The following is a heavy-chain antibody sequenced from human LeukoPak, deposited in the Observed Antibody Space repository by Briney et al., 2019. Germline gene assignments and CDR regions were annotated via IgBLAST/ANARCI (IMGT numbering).Heavy chain of an antibody. CDR3: ARRMATTPYCFDY. Sequence: GESLMISCKGSGYSFSSYWIAWVRQMPGKGLEWMGIIYPGDSDTRYSPSFQGQVTISADKSISTAYLQWSSLKASDTAMYYCARRMATTPYCFDYWGQGTLVTVSS. CDR2: IYPGDSDT. V-gene: IGHV5-51*01. CDR1: GYSFSSYW. D-gene: IGHD5-24*01. J-gene: IGHJ4*02.